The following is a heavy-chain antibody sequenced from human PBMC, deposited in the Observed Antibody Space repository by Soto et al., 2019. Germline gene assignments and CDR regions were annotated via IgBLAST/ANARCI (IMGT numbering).Heavy chain of an antibody. V-gene: IGHV4-59*01. J-gene: IGHJ6*03. CDR2: IYYSGST. D-gene: IGHD3-3*01. CDR1: GGSISSYY. CDR3: ARAQYHDFWSPPPLGQGRDYYYYYMDV. Sequence: SETLSLTCTVSGGSISSYYWSWIRQPPGKGLEWIGYIYYSGSTNYNPSLKSRVTISVDTSKNQFSLKLSSVTAADTAVYYCARAQYHDFWSPPPLGQGRDYYYYYMDVWGRGTTVTVSS.